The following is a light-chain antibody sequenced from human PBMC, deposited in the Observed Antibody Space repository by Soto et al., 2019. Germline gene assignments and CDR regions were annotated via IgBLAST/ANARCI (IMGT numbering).Light chain of an antibody. CDR1: QRLSPSY. V-gene: IGKV3-20*01. Sequence: EVVLTQSPGTLSLSPGERATVSCRASQRLSPSYFAWFQQKPGQAPRLLIYGASGRATGIPDRFSGSGSGTDFTLTISRLEPEDFAVYYCQQYDSSPWTFGQGTKVEVK. CDR2: GAS. CDR3: QQYDSSPWT. J-gene: IGKJ1*01.